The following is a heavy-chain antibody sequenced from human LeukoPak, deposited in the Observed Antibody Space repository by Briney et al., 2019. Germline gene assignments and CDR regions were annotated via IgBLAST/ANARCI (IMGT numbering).Heavy chain of an antibody. CDR1: GCSITSYY. Sequence: SETLSLTCTVSGCSITSYYWSLIRQPPRKGLKWIGYIYYSGSTNYNPSFKSRVTISVDTSKNQFSLKLSSVTAADTAVYYCAKAYSGTYPYYFDYWGQGTLVTVSS. CDR3: AKAYSGTYPYYFDY. CDR2: IYYSGST. J-gene: IGHJ4*02. V-gene: IGHV4-59*01. D-gene: IGHD1-26*01.